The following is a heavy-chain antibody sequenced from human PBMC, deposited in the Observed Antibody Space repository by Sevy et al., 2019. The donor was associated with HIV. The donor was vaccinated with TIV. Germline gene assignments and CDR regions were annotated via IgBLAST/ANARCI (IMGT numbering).Heavy chain of an antibody. CDR1: GFTFSNAW. Sequence: GGSLRLSCAASGFTFSNAWMSWVRQAPGKGLEWVGRIKSKTDGGTTDYAAPVKGRFTISRDDSKNTQYLQMNSLKTEETAVYYCTTDLGYCSGGSCYSNLGVDYWGQGTLVTVSS. CDR3: TTDLGYCSGGSCYSNLGVDY. CDR2: IKSKTDGGTT. D-gene: IGHD2-15*01. J-gene: IGHJ4*02. V-gene: IGHV3-15*01.